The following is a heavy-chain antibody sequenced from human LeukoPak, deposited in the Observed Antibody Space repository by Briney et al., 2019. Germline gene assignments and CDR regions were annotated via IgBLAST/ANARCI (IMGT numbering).Heavy chain of an antibody. J-gene: IGHJ4*02. CDR1: GFTFSDYS. CDR3: ASERLVVRGITGYFDY. V-gene: IGHV3-21*01. D-gene: IGHD3-10*01. CDR2: ISFTSRFV. Sequence: PGGSLRLSCAASGFTFSDYSMNWVRQAPGKGLEWVSSISFTSRFVYYADSVKGRFTISRDNAKNSLYLQMNSLRAEDTAVYYCASERLVVRGITGYFDYWGRGTLVTVSS.